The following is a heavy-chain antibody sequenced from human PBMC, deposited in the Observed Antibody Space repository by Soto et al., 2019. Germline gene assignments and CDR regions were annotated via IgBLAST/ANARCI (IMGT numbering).Heavy chain of an antibody. Sequence: GGSLRLSCAASGFTFSNTWMNWVRQAPGKGLEWVGRIKSKTDGGTTDYAAPVKGRFTISRDDSKNTLYLQMNSLKTEDTAVYYCTTDSASILWWWNYHYGMDVWGQGTTVTVSS. CDR3: TTDSASILWWWNYHYGMDV. D-gene: IGHD2-21*01. CDR1: GFTFSNTW. V-gene: IGHV3-15*07. CDR2: IKSKTDGGTT. J-gene: IGHJ6*02.